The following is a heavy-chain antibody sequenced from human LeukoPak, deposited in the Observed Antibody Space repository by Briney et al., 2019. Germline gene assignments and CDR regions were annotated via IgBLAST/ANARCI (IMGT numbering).Heavy chain of an antibody. J-gene: IGHJ4*02. D-gene: IGHD2-21*01. CDR3: ATGLFHFDY. Sequence: PGGSLRLSCAASGFTFSSLHMTWVRQAPGKGLEWVANIEEDGSEKYYVDSVKGRFTISRDNAKNSLYLQMNSLRAEDTAVYYCATGLFHFDYWGQGTLVTV. CDR1: GFTFSSLH. CDR2: IEEDGSEK. V-gene: IGHV3-7*01.